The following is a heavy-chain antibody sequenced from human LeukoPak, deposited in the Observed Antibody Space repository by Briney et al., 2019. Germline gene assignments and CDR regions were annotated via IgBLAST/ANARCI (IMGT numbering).Heavy chain of an antibody. D-gene: IGHD6-19*01. Sequence: ASVKVSCKVSGYTLTELSIHWVRQAPGNGLEWMGGFDPEDGETIYAQKFQGRVTITADKSTSTAYMELSSLRSEDTAVYYCARDLRTYAYSSGWYGEFDYWGQGTLVTVSS. CDR2: FDPEDGET. CDR3: ARDLRTYAYSSGWYGEFDY. J-gene: IGHJ4*02. V-gene: IGHV1-24*01. CDR1: GYTLTELS.